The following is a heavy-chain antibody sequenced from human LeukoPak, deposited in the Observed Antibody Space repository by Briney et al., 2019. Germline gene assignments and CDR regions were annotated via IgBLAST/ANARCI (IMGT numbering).Heavy chain of an antibody. Sequence: ASVKVSCKASGYTFTGYYMHWVRQAPGQGLEWVGWINSNNGGTSYAQKFQGRVTMTRDTSITTAYMELPSLTSDDTAVYYCARCIREWQWQTNDAFDIWGQGTMVTVSS. V-gene: IGHV1-2*02. D-gene: IGHD6-19*01. CDR1: GYTFTGYY. CDR3: ARCIREWQWQTNDAFDI. J-gene: IGHJ3*02. CDR2: INSNNGGT.